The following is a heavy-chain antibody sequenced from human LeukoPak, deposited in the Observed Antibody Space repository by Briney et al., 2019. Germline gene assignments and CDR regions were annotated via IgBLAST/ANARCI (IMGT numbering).Heavy chain of an antibody. D-gene: IGHD2-2*01. CDR1: GGSINSTSYY. J-gene: IGHJ5*02. V-gene: IGHV4-39*01. CDR3: ARSRYQMLNNWFGP. Sequence: SETLSLTFTVSGGSINSTSYYWGWIRQPPGKGLEWIGSIYYVETTYYNPSLKSRVTISVDTSKNQFSLKLSSVTASDTAVYYCARSRYQMLNNWFGPWGQGTLVTVSS. CDR2: IYYVETT.